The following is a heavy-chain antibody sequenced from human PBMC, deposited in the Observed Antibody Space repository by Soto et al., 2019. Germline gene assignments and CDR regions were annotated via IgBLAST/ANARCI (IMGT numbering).Heavy chain of an antibody. CDR3: ARARDYDFWTGWTHFLRY. D-gene: IGHD3-3*01. CDR2: ISANIIST. CDR1: GFNFNSHA. J-gene: IGHJ4*02. Sequence: PGGALRLSCAASGFNFNSHAMTWVRQAPGKGLEWVSTISANIISTYYADSVKGRFTISRDNSKNTLYLQMNSLRAEDTAVYYCARARDYDFWTGWTHFLRYWGQGTLVTVPQ. V-gene: IGHV3-23*01.